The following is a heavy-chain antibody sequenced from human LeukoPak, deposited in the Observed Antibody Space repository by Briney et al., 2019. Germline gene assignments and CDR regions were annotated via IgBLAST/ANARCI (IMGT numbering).Heavy chain of an antibody. J-gene: IGHJ4*02. D-gene: IGHD6-13*01. CDR3: ARDHQEEASSFDY. CDR1: GFTFSSYS. V-gene: IGHV3-21*01. CDR2: ISSSSSYI. Sequence: PGGSLRLSCAASGFTFSSYSMNWVRQAPGKGLEWVSSISSSSSYIYYADSVKGRFTISRDNAKNSLYLQMNSLRAEDTAVYYCARDHQEEASSFDYWGQGTLVTVSS.